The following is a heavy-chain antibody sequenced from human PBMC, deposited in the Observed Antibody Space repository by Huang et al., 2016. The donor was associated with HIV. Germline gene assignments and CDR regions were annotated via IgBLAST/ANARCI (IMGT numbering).Heavy chain of an antibody. Sequence: QLQLRQSGPGLVKPSETLSLTCTVSGGSISSSSDYWGWIRQPPGKGLEWIGNIHYRGTTCYGPSLKSRATISMDTSKKQFSLKVKSLTASDTAIYYCARTSGSYFVYAFDIWGQGAMVTVSS. D-gene: IGHD1-26*01. J-gene: IGHJ3*02. CDR1: GGSISSSSDY. CDR2: IHYRGTT. V-gene: IGHV4-39*01. CDR3: ARTSGSYFVYAFDI.